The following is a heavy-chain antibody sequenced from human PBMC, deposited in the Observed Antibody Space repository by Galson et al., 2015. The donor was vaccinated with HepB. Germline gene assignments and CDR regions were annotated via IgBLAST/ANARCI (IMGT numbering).Heavy chain of an antibody. J-gene: IGHJ4*02. Sequence: SLRLSCAASGFTFSSYAMHWVRQAPGKGLEWVAVIWYDGSNKYYADSVKGRFTISRDNSKNTLYLQMNSLRAEDTAVYYCAKEGIAAAGRADYFDYWGQGTLVTVS. CDR3: AKEGIAAAGRADYFDY. CDR2: IWYDGSNK. CDR1: GFTFSSYA. V-gene: IGHV3-33*06. D-gene: IGHD6-13*01.